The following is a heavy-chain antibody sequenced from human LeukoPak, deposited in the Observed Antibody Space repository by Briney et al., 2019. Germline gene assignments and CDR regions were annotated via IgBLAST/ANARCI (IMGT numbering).Heavy chain of an antibody. CDR2: IKSKTDGGTT. CDR1: GFTFSIAW. V-gene: IGHV3-15*01. D-gene: IGHD3-22*01. CDR3: TTGSDSSGYYYVRHDAFDI. Sequence: GGSLRLSCAASGFTFSIAWKSWVRQAPGQGLEWDGRIKSKTDGGTTDYAAPVKGRFTISRDDSKSTQYLQMNSLKTEDTAVYYCTTGSDSSGYYYVRHDAFDIWGQGTMVTVSS. J-gene: IGHJ3*02.